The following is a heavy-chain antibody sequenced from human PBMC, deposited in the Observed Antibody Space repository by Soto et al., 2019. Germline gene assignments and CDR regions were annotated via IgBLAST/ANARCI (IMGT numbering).Heavy chain of an antibody. CDR2: INGNGAST. D-gene: IGHD3-3*01. Sequence: GGSLRLSCAASGFTFIKYAISWVRQAPGKGLEWVSAINGNGASTFYADAVKGRFTISRDISQNTVYLQMNSLRVKDTAVYYCAKDADYWTGNYRGWFDPWGQGTLVTVSS. V-gene: IGHV3-23*01. CDR1: GFTFIKYA. CDR3: AKDADYWTGNYRGWFDP. J-gene: IGHJ5*02.